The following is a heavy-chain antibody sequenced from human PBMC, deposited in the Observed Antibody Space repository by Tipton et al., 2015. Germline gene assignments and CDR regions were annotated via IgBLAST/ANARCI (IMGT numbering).Heavy chain of an antibody. J-gene: IGHJ2*01. CDR2: IYYSGST. CDR3: ARYSWGYWYFDL. V-gene: IGHV4-39*07. D-gene: IGHD1-26*01. CDR1: GGSISSSSYY. Sequence: TLSLTCTVSGGSISSSSYYWGWIRQPPGKGLEWIGSIYYSGSTYYNPSLKSRLTISVDTSKNQFSLKLSSVTAADTAVYYCARYSWGYWYFDLWGRGTLVSVSS.